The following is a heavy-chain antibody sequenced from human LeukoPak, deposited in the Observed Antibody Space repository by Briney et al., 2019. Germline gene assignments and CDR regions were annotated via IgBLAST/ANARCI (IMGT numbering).Heavy chain of an antibody. Sequence: PSETLSLTCGVSGGSVSSTNWWTWIRQPPGKGLEWIGEVHLDGRTNYNPSLKSRLVMSADLPENHISLKLTSVTAADTAVYYCAREGGFYRPLDYSGQGTLVTVSS. CDR2: VHLDGRT. CDR1: GGSVSSTNW. V-gene: IGHV4-4*02. J-gene: IGHJ4*02. D-gene: IGHD6-25*01. CDR3: AREGGFYRPLDY.